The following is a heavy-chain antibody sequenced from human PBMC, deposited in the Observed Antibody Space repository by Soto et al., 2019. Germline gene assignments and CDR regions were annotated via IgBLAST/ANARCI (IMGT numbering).Heavy chain of an antibody. D-gene: IGHD3-10*01. CDR1: GGSVSSSGYY. CDR3: ARSYGSGGYYSPPDY. J-gene: IGHJ4*02. Sequence: QLQLQESGPGLVKASETLSLTCTVSGGSVSSSGYYWGWIRQPPGKGLEWLGKIYYSGSTYYNPSLKSRVTISVDTSKNQFSLKLSSVTAADTAVYYCARSYGSGGYYSPPDYWGQGTLVTVAS. CDR2: IYYSGST. V-gene: IGHV4-39*01.